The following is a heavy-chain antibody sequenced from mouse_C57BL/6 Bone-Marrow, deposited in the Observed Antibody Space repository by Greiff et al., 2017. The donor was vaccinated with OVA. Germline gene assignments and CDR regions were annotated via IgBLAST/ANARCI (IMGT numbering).Heavy chain of an antibody. D-gene: IGHD6-2*01. CDR3: ASRGGSLFDY. CDR2: ISSGGSYT. CDR1: GFTFSSYG. V-gene: IGHV5-6*01. J-gene: IGHJ2*01. Sequence: EVQLVESGGDLVKPGGSLKLSCAASGFTFSSYGMSWVRQTPDKRLEWVATISSGGSYTYYPDSVKGRFTISRDNAKNTLYLQMRSLKSEDTAMYYCASRGGSLFDYWGQGTTLTVSS.